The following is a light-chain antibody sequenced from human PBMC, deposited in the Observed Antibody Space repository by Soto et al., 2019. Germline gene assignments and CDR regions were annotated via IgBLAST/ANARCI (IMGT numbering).Light chain of an antibody. J-gene: IGLJ1*01. CDR3: SSHAGSSVV. CDR2: DVT. Sequence: QSALTQPRSVSGPPGQSVTISCTGTSSDVGGYNYVSWYQQHPGKAPKLMIYDVTTRPSGGPDRFSGSKSGNTASLTISGLQAEDEADYYCSSHAGSSVVFGTGTKVTVL. V-gene: IGLV2-11*01. CDR1: SSDVGGYNY.